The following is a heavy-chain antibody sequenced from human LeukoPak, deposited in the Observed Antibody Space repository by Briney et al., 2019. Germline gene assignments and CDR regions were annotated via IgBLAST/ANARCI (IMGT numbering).Heavy chain of an antibody. Sequence: SETLSLTCTVSGGSISSGGYFWSWIRQHPGKGLEWLGYIYYNGNTYYNPSLKSRVTMSVDTSKNQFPLKLSSVTAADTAVYYCARAGIAVAARGDYFDYWGQGTLVTVSS. CDR1: GGSISSGGYF. CDR3: ARAGIAVAARGDYFDY. D-gene: IGHD6-19*01. CDR2: IYYNGNT. V-gene: IGHV4-31*03. J-gene: IGHJ4*02.